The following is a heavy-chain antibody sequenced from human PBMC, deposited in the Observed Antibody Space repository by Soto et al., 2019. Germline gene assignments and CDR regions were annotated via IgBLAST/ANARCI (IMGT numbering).Heavy chain of an antibody. J-gene: IGHJ4*02. CDR2: ITGTSAFT. CDR1: GFVFSDFQ. Sequence: VGSLRLSCAASGFVFSDFQFNWVRQAPGGGLEWLSSITGTSAFTEYAESIEGRFTISRDNPNKLLFLHMDNLRPEDTAVYYCARDNLAFQGAFDLWGQGTLVPVSS. CDR3: ARDNLAFQGAFDL. D-gene: IGHD3-16*01. V-gene: IGHV3-21*01.